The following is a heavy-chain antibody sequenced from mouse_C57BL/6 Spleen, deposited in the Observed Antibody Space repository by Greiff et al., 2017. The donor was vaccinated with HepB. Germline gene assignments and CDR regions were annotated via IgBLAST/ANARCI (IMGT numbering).Heavy chain of an antibody. Sequence: QVQLQQSGPGLVQPSQCLSISCTVSGFSLTSYGVHWVRQSPGKGLEWLGVIWSGGSTDYNAALISRLSISKDNSKSHVFFKMNSLQADDTAIYYCASDGWAYWGQGTLVTVSA. CDR1: GFSLTSYG. CDR2: IWSGGST. D-gene: IGHD2-3*01. V-gene: IGHV2-2*01. J-gene: IGHJ3*01. CDR3: ASDGWAY.